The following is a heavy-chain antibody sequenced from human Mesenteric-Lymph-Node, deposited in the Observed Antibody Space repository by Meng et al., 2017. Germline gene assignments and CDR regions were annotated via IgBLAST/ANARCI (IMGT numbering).Heavy chain of an antibody. CDR3: AREDFIDGSGYFDY. V-gene: IGHV4-39*07. J-gene: IGHJ4*02. D-gene: IGHD3-22*01. Sequence: SETLSLTCTVSGGSISSSSYYWGWIRQPPGKGLEWIGSIYYSGSTYYNPSLKSRVTISVDTSKNQFSLKLSSVTAADTAVYYCAREDFIDGSGYFDYWGQGTLVTVSS. CDR2: IYYSGST. CDR1: GGSISSSSYY.